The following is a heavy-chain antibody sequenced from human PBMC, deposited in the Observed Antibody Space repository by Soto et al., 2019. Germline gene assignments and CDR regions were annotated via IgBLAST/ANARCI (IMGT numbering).Heavy chain of an antibody. CDR2: FYSSGSP. CDR1: GGSLSGYY. V-gene: IGHV4-59*01. J-gene: IGHJ4*02. D-gene: IGHD3-22*01. CDR3: AREFYYDSSGIGFDS. Sequence: PSETLSLTCTASGGSLSGYYWGWIRQPPGKGLEWIGDFYSSGSPHHNPSLKNRVSISEDRSKNESSLKLSSVTAADTAVYYCAREFYYDSSGIGFDSWGQGTLVTVSS.